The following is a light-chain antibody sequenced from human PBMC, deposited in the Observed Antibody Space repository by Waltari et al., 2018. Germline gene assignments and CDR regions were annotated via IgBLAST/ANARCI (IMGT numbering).Light chain of an antibody. CDR1: SGSIATKY. J-gene: IGLJ2*01. CDR2: EDN. V-gene: IGLV6-57*04. CDR3: QSYDDRSVV. Sequence: NFMLTQPHSVSESPGKTVTIPCTRSSGSIATKYVQWYQQRPGSAPTTVIYEDNQRLSGVPDRFSGSIDSSSNSASLTISGLKPEDEADYYCQSYDDRSVVFGGGTKLTVL.